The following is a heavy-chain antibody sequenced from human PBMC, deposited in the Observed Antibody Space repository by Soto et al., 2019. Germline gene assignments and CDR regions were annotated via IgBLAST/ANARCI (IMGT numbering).Heavy chain of an antibody. D-gene: IGHD4-17*01. CDR1: GYTFTSYA. V-gene: IGHV1-3*01. Sequence: ASVKVSCKASGYTFTSYAMHWVRQAPGQRLEWMGWINAGNGNTKYSQKFQGRVTITRDTSASTAYMELSSLRSEDTAVYYCARDLGSYGDYYYYMDGWGKGTTVTVAS. J-gene: IGHJ6*03. CDR3: ARDLGSYGDYYYYMDG. CDR2: INAGNGNT.